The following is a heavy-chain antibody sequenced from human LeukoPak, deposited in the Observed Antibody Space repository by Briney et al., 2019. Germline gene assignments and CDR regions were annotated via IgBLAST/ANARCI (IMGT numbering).Heavy chain of an antibody. CDR1: GFTFISYW. J-gene: IGHJ4*02. Sequence: PGGSLRLSCAASGFTFISYWVHWVRQAPGKGLVWVSRINSDGSTTSYAASVKGRFTISRDTAKNTLYLQMNSLRAEDTAVYYCARGHHYYDSSAYYYWGQGTLVTVSS. D-gene: IGHD3-22*01. V-gene: IGHV3-74*01. CDR2: INSDGSTT. CDR3: ARGHHYYDSSAYYY.